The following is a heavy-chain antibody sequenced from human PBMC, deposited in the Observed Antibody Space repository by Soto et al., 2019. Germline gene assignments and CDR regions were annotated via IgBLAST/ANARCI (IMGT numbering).Heavy chain of an antibody. Sequence: GESLKISCKGSGYSFTTYWLGWVRQVPGKGLEWMGIIYPGDSDTRYSPSFQGQVTISADKSISAAYLQWSSLKASDTAMYFCARRRGLVGSFDYWGRGTLVTVSS. J-gene: IGHJ4*02. D-gene: IGHD3-9*01. CDR1: GYSFTTYW. CDR3: ARRRGLVGSFDY. CDR2: IYPGDSDT. V-gene: IGHV5-51*01.